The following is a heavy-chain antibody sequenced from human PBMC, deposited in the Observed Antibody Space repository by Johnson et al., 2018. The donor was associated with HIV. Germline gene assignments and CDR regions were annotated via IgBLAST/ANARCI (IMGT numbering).Heavy chain of an antibody. D-gene: IGHD6-19*01. V-gene: IGHV3-20*04. CDR2: IIYSGGST. J-gene: IGHJ3*02. CDR3: ARDMSGGRYGGAFHI. Sequence: VQLVESGGGVVRPGGSLRLSCAASGFTFDDYGMSWVRQAPGKGLEWVSIIYSGGSTKYADSVKGRFTISRDNGKDLLYLQMNRLRAEDTAVYYCARDMSGGRYGGAFHIWGQGTMVTVSS. CDR1: GFTFDDYG.